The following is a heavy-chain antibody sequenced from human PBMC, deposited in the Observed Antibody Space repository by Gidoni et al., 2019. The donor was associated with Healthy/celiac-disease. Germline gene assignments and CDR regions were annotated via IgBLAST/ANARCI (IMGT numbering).Heavy chain of an antibody. V-gene: IGHV3-33*01. Sequence: QVQLVASGGGVVQPGRSLRLSSAASGFPFGSYGMHWVRQAPGKGLEWVAVIWYDGSNKNYADSVKGRFTISRDNSKNTLYLQMNSLRAEDTAVYYCARDACEGGSCYDFDYWGQGTLVTVSS. J-gene: IGHJ4*02. CDR3: ARDACEGGSCYDFDY. CDR1: GFPFGSYG. CDR2: IWYDGSNK. D-gene: IGHD2-15*01.